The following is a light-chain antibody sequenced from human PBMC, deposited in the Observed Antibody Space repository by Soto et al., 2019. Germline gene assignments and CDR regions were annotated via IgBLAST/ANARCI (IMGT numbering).Light chain of an antibody. J-gene: IGKJ2*01. CDR1: QSVSSSY. Sequence: EIVLTQSAGTLSLYPGERATLSCRASQSVSSSYLAWYQQKPGQAPRLLIYGASSRATGIPDRFSGSGSGTDFTLTISRLEPEDFAVYYCQQYGSSPRTFGQGTKLEIK. V-gene: IGKV3-20*01. CDR3: QQYGSSPRT. CDR2: GAS.